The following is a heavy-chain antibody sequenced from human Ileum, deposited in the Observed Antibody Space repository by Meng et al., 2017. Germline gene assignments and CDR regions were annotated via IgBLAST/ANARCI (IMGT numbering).Heavy chain of an antibody. J-gene: IGHJ4*02. V-gene: IGHV4-61*08. CDR3: ARDHWGSLDY. CDR1: GGSVSTSDYQ. CDR2: AGT. Sequence: QLQEAGPGLVRPSETLSIICTVSGGSVSTSDYQWGWIRQPPGKGLEWIGYAGTNYNPSLKSRVTISVDTSKRQFSLKLTSVTAADTAVYYCARDHWGSLDYWGQGILVTVSS. D-gene: IGHD7-27*01.